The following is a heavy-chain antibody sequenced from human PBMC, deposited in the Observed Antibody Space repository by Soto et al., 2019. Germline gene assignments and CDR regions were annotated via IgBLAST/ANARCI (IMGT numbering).Heavy chain of an antibody. D-gene: IGHD1-26*01. CDR3: AREGGSLNWFDP. V-gene: IGHV3-48*02. J-gene: IGHJ5*02. Sequence: EVQLVESGGGLVQPGGSLRLSCAASGFTFSSYSMNWVRQAPGKGLEWVSYISSSSSTIYYADSVKGRFTISRDNAKKSQYLQMNSLRDEDTAVYYCAREGGSLNWFDPWGQGTLVPVSS. CDR1: GFTFSSYS. CDR2: ISSSSSTI.